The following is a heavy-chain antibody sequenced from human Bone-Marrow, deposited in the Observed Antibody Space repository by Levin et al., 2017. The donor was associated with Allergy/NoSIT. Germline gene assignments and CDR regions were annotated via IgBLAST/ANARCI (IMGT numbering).Heavy chain of an antibody. CDR2: VKSRTDGATT. J-gene: IGHJ4*02. Sequence: GGSLRLSCVASGFTFSYASMNWVRQSPGKGLEWVGHVKSRTDGATTDYGAPVKGRFTISRDDSINTFYLQMSSLKIEDTGMYYCTEAVRGDLMPSFDYWGQGVLVTVSS. CDR3: TEAVRGDLMPSFDY. V-gene: IGHV3-15*01. CDR1: GFTFSYAS. D-gene: IGHD2-21*01.